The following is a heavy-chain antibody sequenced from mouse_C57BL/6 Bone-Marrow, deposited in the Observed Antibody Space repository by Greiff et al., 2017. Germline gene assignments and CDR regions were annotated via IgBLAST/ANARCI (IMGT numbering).Heavy chain of an antibody. D-gene: IGHD2-4*01. Sequence: QVHVKQPGAELVKPGASVKMSCKASGYTFTSYWITWVKQRPGQGLEWIGDIYPGSGSTNYNEKFKSKATLTVDTSSSTAYMQLSSLTSEDSAVYYCAMGELRRGDYYAMDYWGQGTSVTVSS. V-gene: IGHV1-55*01. CDR1: GYTFTSYW. CDR3: AMGELRRGDYYAMDY. J-gene: IGHJ4*01. CDR2: IYPGSGST.